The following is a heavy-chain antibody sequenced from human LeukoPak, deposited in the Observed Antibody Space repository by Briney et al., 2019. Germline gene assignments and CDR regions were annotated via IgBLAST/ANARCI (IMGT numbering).Heavy chain of an antibody. Sequence: PSETLSLTCTVSGYSISSGYYWGWIRQPPGKGLEWIGSIYHSGSTYYNPSLKSRVTISVDTSKNQFSLKLSSVTAADTAVYYCARVGPSITIFSPMDVWGQGTTVTVSS. CDR2: IYHSGST. D-gene: IGHD3-9*01. CDR1: GYSISSGYY. V-gene: IGHV4-38-2*02. J-gene: IGHJ6*02. CDR3: ARVGPSITIFSPMDV.